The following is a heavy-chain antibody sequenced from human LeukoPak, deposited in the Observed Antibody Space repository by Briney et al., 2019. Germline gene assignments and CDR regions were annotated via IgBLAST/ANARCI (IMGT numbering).Heavy chain of an antibody. V-gene: IGHV3-49*04. Sequence: RTGGSLRLSCTASGFTFSDYAMTWVRQAPGKGLEWVGFIRNKANGGTADYAASVKGRFTISRDDSKTIAYLQMNSLKTEDTAVYFCSRAYSTGWLGINDYWGQGTLVTVSS. CDR1: GFTFSDYA. J-gene: IGHJ4*02. CDR3: SRAYSTGWLGINDY. CDR2: IRNKANGGTA. D-gene: IGHD6-19*01.